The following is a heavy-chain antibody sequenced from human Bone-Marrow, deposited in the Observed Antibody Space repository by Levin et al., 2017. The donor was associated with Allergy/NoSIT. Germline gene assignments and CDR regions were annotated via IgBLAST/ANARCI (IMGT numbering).Heavy chain of an antibody. CDR1: GFTFDDYA. Sequence: GGSLRLSCAASGFTFDDYAMHWVRQAPGKGLEWVSGISWSSGSIGYADSVKGRFTISRDNAKNSLYLQMNSLRAEDTAFYYCAKDLQPAHIAAAGLDYWGQGTLVTVSS. CDR3: AKDLQPAHIAAAGLDY. J-gene: IGHJ4*02. D-gene: IGHD6-13*01. CDR2: ISWSSGSI. V-gene: IGHV3-9*01.